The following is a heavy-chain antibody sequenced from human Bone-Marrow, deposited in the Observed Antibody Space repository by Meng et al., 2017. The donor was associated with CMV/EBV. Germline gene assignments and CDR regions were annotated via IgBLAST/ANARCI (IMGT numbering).Heavy chain of an antibody. D-gene: IGHD3-16*01. CDR2: IRSGGSTI. CDR3: ATVYVGWGLY. Sequence: LSWVASGFSFSDYYMSWIRQAPGKGLEWVSYIRSGGSTIYNVDSVKGRFTISRDDAKNSLYLQMNNLTADDTAVYYCATVYVGWGLYWGQGALVTVSS. V-gene: IGHV3-11*01. J-gene: IGHJ4*02. CDR1: GFSFSDYY.